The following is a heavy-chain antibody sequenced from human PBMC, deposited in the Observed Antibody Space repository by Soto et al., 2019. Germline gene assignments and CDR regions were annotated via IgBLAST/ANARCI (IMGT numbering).Heavy chain of an antibody. V-gene: IGHV3-21*01. CDR3: ARDLELGIGRGVIMTYYGMDV. J-gene: IGHJ6*02. Sequence: GGSLRLSCAASGFTFSSYSMNWVRQAPGKGLEWVSSISSSSSYIYYADSVKGRFTISRDNAKNSLYLQMNSLRAEDTAVYYCARDLELGIGRGVIMTYYGMDVWGQGTAVTVSS. CDR1: GFTFSSYS. D-gene: IGHD3-10*01. CDR2: ISSSSSYI.